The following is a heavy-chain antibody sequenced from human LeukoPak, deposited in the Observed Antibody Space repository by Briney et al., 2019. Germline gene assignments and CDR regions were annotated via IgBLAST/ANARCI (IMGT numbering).Heavy chain of an antibody. D-gene: IGHD3-16*02. CDR1: GYTFTNYA. CDR2: IHPSTGNP. Sequence: ASVKVSCKASGYTFTNYAMNWVRQAPGQGVEWMGWIHPSTGNPTYAQGFTGRFVFSLDTSVSTTYLQISSLKAEDTAVYYCARAYQRLGELSLHDYWGQGTLVTVSS. J-gene: IGHJ4*02. V-gene: IGHV7-4-1*02. CDR3: ARAYQRLGELSLHDY.